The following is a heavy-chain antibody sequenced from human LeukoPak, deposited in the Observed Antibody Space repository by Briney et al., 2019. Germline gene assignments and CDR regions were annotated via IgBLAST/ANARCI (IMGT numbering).Heavy chain of an antibody. J-gene: IGHJ5*01. CDR3: AKSTGGDSGSYSFDS. Sequence: PGGSLRLSCAASGFTFSSYGMHWVRQAPGKGLEWVAYIRYDGGNKYYGDSVKGRFTISRDNSKNTLYVQMNSLSAEDTAVYYCAKSTGGDSGSYSFDSWGQGTLVTVSS. CDR2: IRYDGGNK. CDR1: GFTFSSYG. D-gene: IGHD3-10*01. V-gene: IGHV3-30*02.